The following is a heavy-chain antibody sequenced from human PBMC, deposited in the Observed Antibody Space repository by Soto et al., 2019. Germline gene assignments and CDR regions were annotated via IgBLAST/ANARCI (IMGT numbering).Heavy chain of an antibody. Sequence: ASVKVSCKASGGTFSSYAISWVRQAPGQGLEWMGGIIPIFGTANYAQKFQGRVTITADESTSTAYMELSSLRSEDTAVYYCASPRVGATAVAAFDIWGQGTMVTVSS. CDR3: ASPRVGATAVAAFDI. D-gene: IGHD1-26*01. V-gene: IGHV1-69*13. CDR1: GGTFSSYA. J-gene: IGHJ3*02. CDR2: IIPIFGTA.